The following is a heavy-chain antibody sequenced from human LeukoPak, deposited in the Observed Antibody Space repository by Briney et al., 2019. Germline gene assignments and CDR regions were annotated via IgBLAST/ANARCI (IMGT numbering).Heavy chain of an antibody. D-gene: IGHD1-20*01. CDR1: GFTVSSNY. Sequence: GGSLRLSCAASGFTVSSNYMSWVRQAPGKGLEWVSVIYSGGSTYYADSVKGRFTISRDSSKNTLYLQMNTLRAEDTAVYYCTRPSITGTTVEGFDPWGQGTLVTVSS. CDR3: TRPSITGTTVEGFDP. V-gene: IGHV3-53*01. J-gene: IGHJ5*02. CDR2: IYSGGST.